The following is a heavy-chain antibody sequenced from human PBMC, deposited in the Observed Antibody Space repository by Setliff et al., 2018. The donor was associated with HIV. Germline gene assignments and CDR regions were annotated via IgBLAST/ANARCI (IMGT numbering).Heavy chain of an antibody. CDR1: GGTFSSYA. D-gene: IGHD1-26*01. Sequence: SVKVSCKASGGTFSSYAISWVRQAPGQGLEWMGGIIPILGTVNYAQRFQGRVTISADGSTSSAYMELNSLRSEDTAVYYCARARNKWGTFDYWGQGTLVTVSS. CDR3: ARARNKWGTFDY. CDR2: IIPILGTV. J-gene: IGHJ4*01. V-gene: IGHV1-69*13.